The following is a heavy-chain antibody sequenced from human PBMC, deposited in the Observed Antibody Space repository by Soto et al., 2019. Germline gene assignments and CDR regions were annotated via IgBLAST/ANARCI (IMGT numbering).Heavy chain of an antibody. CDR2: ISYDGGNK. V-gene: IGHV3-30*18. J-gene: IGHJ6*02. CDR3: AKDGPYSSSSEYYYYGMDV. D-gene: IGHD6-6*01. CDR1: GFTFSSYG. Sequence: GGSLRLSCAASGFTFSSYGMHWVRQAPGKGLEWVAVISYDGGNKYYADSVKGRFTISRDNSKNTLYLQMNSLRAEDTAVYYCAKDGPYSSSSEYYYYGMDVRGQVTTVPVSS.